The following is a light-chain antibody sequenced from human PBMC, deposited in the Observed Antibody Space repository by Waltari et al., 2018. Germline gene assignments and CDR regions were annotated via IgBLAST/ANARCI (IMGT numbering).Light chain of an antibody. Sequence: SYVLTQPPSVSVAPGQTAMITCGSDNIGARTVHWYQQRPGQSPMLVVGDDSDRPSGIPERFSGSNSGDTATLTISRVEAGDEADDSCQVWDDSADHVVFGGGTKLTVL. CDR1: NIGART. J-gene: IGLJ2*01. CDR2: DDS. CDR3: QVWDDSADHVV. V-gene: IGLV3-21*02.